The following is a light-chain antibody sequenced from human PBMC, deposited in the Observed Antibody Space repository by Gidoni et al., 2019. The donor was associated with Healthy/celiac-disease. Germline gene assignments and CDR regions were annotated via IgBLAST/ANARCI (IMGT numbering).Light chain of an antibody. CDR1: SSDVDGYNY. CDR3: SSYTSSSTLRV. Sequence: TISCTGTSSDVDGYNYVSWYQQHPGKAPKLMIYDVSNRPSGVSNRFSGSKSGNTASLTISGLQAEDEADYYCSSYTSSSTLRVFGGGTKLTVL. CDR2: DVS. J-gene: IGLJ3*02. V-gene: IGLV2-14*03.